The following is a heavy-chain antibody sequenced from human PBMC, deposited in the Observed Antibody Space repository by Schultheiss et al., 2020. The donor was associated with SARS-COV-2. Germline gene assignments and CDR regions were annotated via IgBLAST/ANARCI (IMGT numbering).Heavy chain of an antibody. J-gene: IGHJ4*02. D-gene: IGHD4-17*01. CDR1: GYTFTGYY. Sequence: ASVKVSCKASGYTFTGYYMHWVRQAPGQGLEWMGWINPNSGGTNYAQKFQGRVTMTRDMSTSTAYMELSSLRSEDTAVYYCASWHGDDDFDYWGQGTLVTVSS. CDR3: ASWHGDDDFDY. CDR2: INPNSGGT. V-gene: IGHV1-2*02.